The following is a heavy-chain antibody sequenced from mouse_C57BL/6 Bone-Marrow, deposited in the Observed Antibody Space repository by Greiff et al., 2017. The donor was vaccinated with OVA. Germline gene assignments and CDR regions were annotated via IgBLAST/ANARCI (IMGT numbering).Heavy chain of an antibody. CDR2: ISYDGSN. CDR1: GYSITSGYY. V-gene: IGHV3-6*01. CDR3: ARDRYYYGSSAWFAY. Sequence: EVHLVESGPGLVKPSQSLSLTCSVTGYSITSGYYWNWIRQFPGNKLEWMGYISYDGSNNYNPSLKNRISITRDTSKNQFFLKLNSVTTEDTATYYCARDRYYYGSSAWFAYWGQGTLVTVSA. J-gene: IGHJ3*01. D-gene: IGHD1-1*01.